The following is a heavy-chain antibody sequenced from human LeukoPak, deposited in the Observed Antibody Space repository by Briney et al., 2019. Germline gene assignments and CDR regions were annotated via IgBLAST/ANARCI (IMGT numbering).Heavy chain of an antibody. V-gene: IGHV3-66*01. Sequence: GGSLRLSFAASGFPVSSNYMSWVRPAPGKGLGWVSVIYSGGSTYYADSVKGRFTISRDNSKNTLYLQMNSLRAEDTAVYYCAAAYSYGPYYFDYWGQGTLVTVSS. CDR1: GFPVSSNY. J-gene: IGHJ4*02. D-gene: IGHD5-18*01. CDR2: IYSGGST. CDR3: AAAYSYGPYYFDY.